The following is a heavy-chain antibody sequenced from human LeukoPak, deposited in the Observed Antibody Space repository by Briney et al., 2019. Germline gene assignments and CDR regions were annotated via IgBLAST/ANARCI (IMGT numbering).Heavy chain of an antibody. CDR1: GDSVSTSGVA. V-gene: IGHV6-1*01. D-gene: IGHD2-8*02. Sequence: SQTLSLTCAISGDSVSTSGVARNWVRQSPSRGLEWLGRTYYRSKWYNEYAVSLKGRITINPDTSKNQFSLQLNSVAPEDTAVYYCARTTGHFDYWGQGTLVTVSS. CDR3: ARTTGHFDY. CDR2: TYYRSKWYN. J-gene: IGHJ4*02.